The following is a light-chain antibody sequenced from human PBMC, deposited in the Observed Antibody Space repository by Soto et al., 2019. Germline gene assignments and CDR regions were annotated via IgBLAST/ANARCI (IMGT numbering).Light chain of an antibody. V-gene: IGKV1-13*02. Sequence: AIQLTQSPSSLSASVGDRVTITCRASQGFSSALAWYQQKPGKAPKLLIYDASSLESGVPSRFSGSESGTEFTLTISSLQPEDFATYFCQHFNSFPSTFVQGTKVEVK. CDR3: QHFNSFPST. CDR2: DAS. J-gene: IGKJ1*01. CDR1: QGFSSA.